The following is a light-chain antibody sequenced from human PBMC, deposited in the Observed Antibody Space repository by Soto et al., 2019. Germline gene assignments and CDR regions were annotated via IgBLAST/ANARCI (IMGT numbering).Light chain of an antibody. Sequence: DIQMTQSPSSLSASVGDRVTITCRASQSISSYLNWYQQKPGKAPKLLIYAASSLQSGVPSRFSGSGSGTDFTLTISSLQPEDFATYYCQQRYSTPPFTFGRGTKVDIK. CDR3: QQRYSTPPFT. J-gene: IGKJ3*01. CDR1: QSISSY. CDR2: AAS. V-gene: IGKV1-39*01.